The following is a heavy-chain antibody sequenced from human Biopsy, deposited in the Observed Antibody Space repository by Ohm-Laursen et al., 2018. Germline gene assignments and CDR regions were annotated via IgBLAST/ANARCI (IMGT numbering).Heavy chain of an antibody. J-gene: IGHJ4*02. CDR1: GVSINTGGYY. V-gene: IGHV4-31*03. CDR2: IHYSRNT. D-gene: IGHD3-16*01. CDR3: TRAGGGKIYGL. Sequence: SQTLSLTCTVSGVSINTGGYYWTWIRQHPGTGLEWIGYIHYSRNTLYNPSLKSRLSISVDTSRNQFSLKLTSVTAADTALFYCTRAGGGKIYGLWGQGTLVTVSS.